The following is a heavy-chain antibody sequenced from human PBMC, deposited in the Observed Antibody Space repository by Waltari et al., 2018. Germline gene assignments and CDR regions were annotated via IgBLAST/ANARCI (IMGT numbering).Heavy chain of an antibody. V-gene: IGHV3-72*01. CDR3: TRRYGSGYHFEH. D-gene: IGHD6-25*01. CDR2: IRDRAQNYRT. J-gene: IGHJ1*01. Sequence: EVQLVESGGKLVQPGGTLRLSCVVSGFSLSDYYMDWIRQTPGKGVEWVGRIRDRAQNYRTEYAASVQGRFTISRDDSDSSLFLHMKGLKSDDTAVYFCTRRYGSGYHFEHWGQGTVVIVSS. CDR1: GFSLSDYY.